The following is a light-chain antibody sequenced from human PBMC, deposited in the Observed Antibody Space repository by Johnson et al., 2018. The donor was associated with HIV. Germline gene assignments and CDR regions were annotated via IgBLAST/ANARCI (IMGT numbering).Light chain of an antibody. CDR3: GTWDSSLSSYV. Sequence: QSVLTQPPSVSAAPGQKVTISCSGSSSNIGNNYVSWYQQLPGRAPKLLIYDNNKQPSGIPDRFSGSKSGTSATLGFTGLQNGDEAEYYCGTWDSSLSSYVDGTGSKVTVL. CDR2: DNN. CDR1: SSNIGNNY. J-gene: IGLJ1*01. V-gene: IGLV1-51*01.